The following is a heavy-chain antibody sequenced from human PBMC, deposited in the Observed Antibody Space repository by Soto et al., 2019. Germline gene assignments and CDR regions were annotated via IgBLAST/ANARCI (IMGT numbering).Heavy chain of an antibody. V-gene: IGHV3-23*01. Sequence: EVHLLESGGGLVQPGGSLRLSCVASGFTFNTYAMTWVRQAPGKGLEWVSSISGSGDNTKYADSVKGRFAISRDNSKNTLYPQLSGLSTEATAVYYCAKVRRVGPATAEGGDYWCQGTLVTVSS. CDR3: AKVRRVGPATAEGGDY. CDR1: GFTFNTYA. D-gene: IGHD1-26*01. CDR2: ISGSGDNT. J-gene: IGHJ4*02.